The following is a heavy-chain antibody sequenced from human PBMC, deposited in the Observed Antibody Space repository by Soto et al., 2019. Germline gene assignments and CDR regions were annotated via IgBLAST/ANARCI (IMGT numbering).Heavy chain of an antibody. J-gene: IGHJ4*02. D-gene: IGHD3-3*01. V-gene: IGHV3-30*18. CDR2: ISYDGDNK. CDR3: AKGPLPPAMLTIFGVVMRGVDY. CDR1: GFTFSSYG. Sequence: QVQLVQSGGGVVQPGRSLRLSCAVSGFTFSSYGMHWVRQAPGKGLEWVAVISYDGDNKYYADSVKGRFTISRDNSRNTLYLKMNRLRAEDTAVYYRAKGPLPPAMLTIFGVVMRGVDYWGQGTLVTVSS.